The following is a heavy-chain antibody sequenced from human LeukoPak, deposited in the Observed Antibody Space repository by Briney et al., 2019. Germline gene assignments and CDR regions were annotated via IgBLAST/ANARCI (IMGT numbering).Heavy chain of an antibody. Sequence: SETLSLTCTVSGGSISSYYWSWIRQPPGKGLEWIGYIYYSGSTNYNPSLKSRVTISVDTSKNQFSLKLSSVTAADTAVYYCARVLGGSYSPYFDYRGQGTLVTVSS. CDR3: ARVLGGSYSPYFDY. CDR2: IYYSGST. CDR1: GGSISSYY. J-gene: IGHJ4*02. D-gene: IGHD1-26*01. V-gene: IGHV4-59*01.